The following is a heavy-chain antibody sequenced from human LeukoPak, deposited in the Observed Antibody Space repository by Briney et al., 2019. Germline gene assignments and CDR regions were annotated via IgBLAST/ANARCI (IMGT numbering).Heavy chain of an antibody. Sequence: GGSLRLSCAASGFTFSSYGMHWVRQAPGEGLEWVAFIRYDGSNKYYADSVKGRFTISRDNSKNTLYLQMNSLRAEDTAVYYCAKGRDGFWSGYYSFDYWGQGTLVTVSS. CDR2: IRYDGSNK. CDR1: GFTFSSYG. V-gene: IGHV3-30*02. CDR3: AKGRDGFWSGYYSFDY. D-gene: IGHD3-3*01. J-gene: IGHJ4*02.